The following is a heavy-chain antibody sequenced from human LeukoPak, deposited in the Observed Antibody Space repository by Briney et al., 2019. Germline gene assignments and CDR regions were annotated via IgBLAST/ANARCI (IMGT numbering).Heavy chain of an antibody. CDR1: GDSVSTNSVA. CDR2: TRYRSKWYS. CDR3: ARDSNWGFDY. V-gene: IGHV6-1*01. Sequence: LRLSCAISGDSVSTNSVAWNWIRQSPSGGLEWLGKTRYRSKWYSDYAVSVKSRITINPDTSKNQFSLQLNSVTPEDTAVYYCARDSNWGFDYWGQGTLVTVSS. D-gene: IGHD7-27*01. J-gene: IGHJ4*02.